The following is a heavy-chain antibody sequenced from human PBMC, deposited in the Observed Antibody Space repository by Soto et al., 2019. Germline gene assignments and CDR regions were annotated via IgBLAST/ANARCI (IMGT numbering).Heavy chain of an antibody. CDR3: ARPIDSGYDSDFPYGMDV. J-gene: IGHJ6*02. CDR2: IIPIFGTA. Sequence: QXSGGTLSRYSISRVRQAPLQGLEWMGGIIPIFGTANYAQKFQGRVTITADESTSTAYMELSSLRSEDTAVYYCARPIDSGYDSDFPYGMDVWGQGTTVTVSS. V-gene: IGHV1-69*01. D-gene: IGHD5-12*01. CDR1: GGTLSRYS.